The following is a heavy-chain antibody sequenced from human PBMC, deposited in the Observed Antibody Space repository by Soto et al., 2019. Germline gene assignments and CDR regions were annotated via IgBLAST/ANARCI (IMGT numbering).Heavy chain of an antibody. J-gene: IGHJ4*02. Sequence: QVQLVESGGGLVKPGGSLRLSCAASGFTFSDYYMSWIRQAPGKWLEWVSYISSSSSYTNYADSVKGRFTISRDNAKNSLYLQMNSLRAEDTAVYYCATGQYYYDSSGYYYSWGQGTLVTVSS. CDR1: GFTFSDYY. CDR3: ATGQYYYDSSGYYYS. CDR2: ISSSSSYT. D-gene: IGHD3-22*01. V-gene: IGHV3-11*05.